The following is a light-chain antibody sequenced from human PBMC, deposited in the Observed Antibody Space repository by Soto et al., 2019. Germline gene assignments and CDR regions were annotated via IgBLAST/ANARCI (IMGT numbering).Light chain of an antibody. CDR1: QSISSW. CDR3: QQYNTPPFT. Sequence: DIQMTQSPSTLSASVGDRVTITCRASQSISSWLAWYQQKPGKAPKLLIYDASSLESVVPSRFSGSGSGTEFTXTISSLQPDDFATYYCQQYNTPPFTFGPGTKVDIK. V-gene: IGKV1-5*01. J-gene: IGKJ3*01. CDR2: DAS.